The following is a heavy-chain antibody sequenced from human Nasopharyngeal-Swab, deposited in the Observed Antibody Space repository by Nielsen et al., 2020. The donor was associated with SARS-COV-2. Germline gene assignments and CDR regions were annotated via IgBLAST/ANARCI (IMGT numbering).Heavy chain of an antibody. CDR1: GCNFISHA. Sequence: SSVKVSCKASGCNFISHAISWVRQAPGQGLEWVGGIVPIFGTTDYAQHFQGRVTITADESTSTVYMELSSLRSDDTAVYYCAYDSGTTLLYYYGMDVWGQGTAVTVSS. CDR2: IVPIFGTT. D-gene: IGHD3-10*01. J-gene: IGHJ6*02. V-gene: IGHV1-69*13. CDR3: AYDSGTTLLYYYGMDV.